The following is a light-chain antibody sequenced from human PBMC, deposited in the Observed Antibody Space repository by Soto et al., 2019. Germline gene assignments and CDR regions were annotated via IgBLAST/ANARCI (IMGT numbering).Light chain of an antibody. V-gene: IGKV1-5*03. CDR1: QSINSW. CDR2: KAS. CDR3: QQYNTYVYT. J-gene: IGKJ2*01. Sequence: DIQMTQSPSTLSASVGDRVTITCRASQSINSWLAWYQQKPGKAPKLLIYKASTLQSGVPSRFSGSGSGTEFSLTINSLQPGDLATYYCQQYNTYVYTFGQGTKLEIK.